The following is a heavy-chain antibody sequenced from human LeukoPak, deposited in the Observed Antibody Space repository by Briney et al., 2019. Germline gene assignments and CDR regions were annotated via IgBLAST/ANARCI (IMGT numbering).Heavy chain of an antibody. D-gene: IGHD6-19*01. V-gene: IGHV4-59*01. CDR1: GGSMSSYY. Sequence: SETLSLTCTVSGGSMSSYYWSWIRQSPGKGLEWIGYIYYSGSTNYNPSLKSRVTISVDTSKNQFSLKLTSVTAADTAVYYCARPSGWRGGAFDIWGQGTMVTVSS. CDR2: IYYSGST. CDR3: ARPSGWRGGAFDI. J-gene: IGHJ3*02.